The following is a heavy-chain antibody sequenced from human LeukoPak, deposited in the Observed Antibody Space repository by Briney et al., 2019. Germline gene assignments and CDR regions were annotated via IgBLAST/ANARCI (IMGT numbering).Heavy chain of an antibody. D-gene: IGHD6-19*01. J-gene: IGHJ4*02. CDR1: GYTFTSYW. V-gene: IGHV5-51*01. CDR2: IYPGDSDT. Sequence: KVSCKASGYTFTSYWIGWVRQMPGKGLEWMGIIYPGDSDTRYSPSFQGQVTISADKSISTAYLQWSSLKASDTAMYYCARWGIAVAGTNRHAAGNDYWGQGTLVTVSS. CDR3: ARWGIAVAGTNRHAAGNDY.